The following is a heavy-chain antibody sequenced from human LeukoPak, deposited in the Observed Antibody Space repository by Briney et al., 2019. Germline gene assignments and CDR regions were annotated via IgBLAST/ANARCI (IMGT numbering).Heavy chain of an antibody. CDR1: GFTFSSYG. Sequence: GGTLRLSCAASGFTFSSYGMHWVRQAPGKGLEGVAVISYDGSNKYYADSVKGRFTISRDNSKNTLYLQMNSLRAEDTAVYYCAKGRDYGDYESFDYWGQGTLVTVSS. CDR3: AKGRDYGDYESFDY. J-gene: IGHJ4*02. CDR2: ISYDGSNK. D-gene: IGHD4-17*01. V-gene: IGHV3-30*18.